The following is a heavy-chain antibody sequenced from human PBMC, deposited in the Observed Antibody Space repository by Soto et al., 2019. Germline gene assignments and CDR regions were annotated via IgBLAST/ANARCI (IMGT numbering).Heavy chain of an antibody. V-gene: IGHV1-69*01. CDR1: GGTFSSYA. J-gene: IGHJ3*01. CDR3: ARERGGAIIVGVTGTFDV. CDR2: IIAILGKA. Sequence: QVQLVQSGAEVKKPGSSVKVSCKASGGTFSSYAISWVRQAPGQGLEWMGGIIAILGKANYAEKFQGRVTITADEATSTAYMEVSSLRSADTAVYYCARERGGAIIVGVTGTFDVWGQGTLVTVSS. D-gene: IGHD3-22*01.